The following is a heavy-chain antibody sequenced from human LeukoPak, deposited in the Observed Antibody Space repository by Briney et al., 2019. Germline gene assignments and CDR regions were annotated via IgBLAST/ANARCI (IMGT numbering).Heavy chain of an antibody. Sequence: GASVKVSCKASGYTFTGYYMHWVRQAPGQGLEWMGWINPNSGGTNYAQKFQGRDTMTRDTSISTAYMELSRLRSDDTAVYYCARGPYYGSGRRGYYFDYWGQGTLVTVSS. CDR3: ARGPYYGSGRRGYYFDY. CDR1: GYTFTGYY. J-gene: IGHJ4*02. CDR2: INPNSGGT. D-gene: IGHD3-10*01. V-gene: IGHV1-2*02.